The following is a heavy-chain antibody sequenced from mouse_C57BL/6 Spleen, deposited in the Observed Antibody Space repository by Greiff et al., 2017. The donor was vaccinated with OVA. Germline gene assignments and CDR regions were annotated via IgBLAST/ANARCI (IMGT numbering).Heavy chain of an antibody. D-gene: IGHD2-4*01. CDR1: GYTFTDYY. Sequence: EVQLQQSGPELVKPGASVKISCKASGYTFTDYYMNWVKQSHGKSLEWIGDINPNNGGTSYNQKFKGKATLTVDKSSSTAYMELRSLTSEDSAVYYCYYDYDEGIDYWGQGTTLTVSS. CDR3: YYDYDEGIDY. J-gene: IGHJ2*01. V-gene: IGHV1-26*01. CDR2: INPNNGGT.